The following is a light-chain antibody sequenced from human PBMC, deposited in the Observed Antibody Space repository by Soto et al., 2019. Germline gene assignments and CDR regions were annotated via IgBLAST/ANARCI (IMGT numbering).Light chain of an antibody. V-gene: IGKV3-15*01. CDR3: QQYNNWPHT. Sequence: EMVMTQSPATLSVSPGERATLSCRASQSVSSNLAWYQQKPGQAPRLLIYGASTRATGIPARFSGSGSGTECTVTISSLQSEDFAVYYCQQYNNWPHTFGQGTKLEIK. CDR2: GAS. CDR1: QSVSSN. J-gene: IGKJ2*01.